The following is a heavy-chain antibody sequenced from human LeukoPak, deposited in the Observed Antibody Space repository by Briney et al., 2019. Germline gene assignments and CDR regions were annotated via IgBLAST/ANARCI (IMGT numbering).Heavy chain of an antibody. Sequence: PMASVKVSCKASGYTFTSYYMHWVRQAPGQGLEWMGIINPSGGSTSYAQKFQGRVTMTRDTSTSTVYMELSSLRSGDTAVYYCARASSSWSDPRDHENPDYWGQGTLVTVSS. V-gene: IGHV1-46*01. CDR3: ARASSSWSDPRDHENPDY. D-gene: IGHD6-13*01. CDR1: GYTFTSYY. J-gene: IGHJ4*02. CDR2: INPSGGST.